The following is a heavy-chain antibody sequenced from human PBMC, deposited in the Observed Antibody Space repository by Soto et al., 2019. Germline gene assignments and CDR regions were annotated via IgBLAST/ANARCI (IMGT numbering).Heavy chain of an antibody. Sequence: VQLQESGEGLVKPSETLSLTCTVSGGSVSSYHWTWIRQSPGKGLEWIGYIYYNGTTDYNPSLKSRDTISVSTSKRQFSLRLTSVTAADTAVYYCAREFFWRSSSSPTYYYYLDVWGKGTTVTVSS. CDR1: GGSVSSYH. CDR3: AREFFWRSSSSPTYYYYLDV. CDR2: IYYNGTT. J-gene: IGHJ6*03. V-gene: IGHV4-59*02. D-gene: IGHD6-6*01.